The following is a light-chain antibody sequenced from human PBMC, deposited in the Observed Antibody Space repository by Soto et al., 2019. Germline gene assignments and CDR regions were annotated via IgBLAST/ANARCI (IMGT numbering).Light chain of an antibody. J-gene: IGLJ1*01. Sequence: VLTQPPSASWSHGQSVTISCTGTSRDAARYHYGSCYQQLSVKATTLKIEEVSKRPSGAPDRGSGANSGSTASLTVSGLQAEDEADYYCSSYAGSNTYVFRTGTKVPV. CDR3: SSYAGSNTYV. CDR2: EVS. V-gene: IGLV2-8*01. CDR1: SRDAARYHY.